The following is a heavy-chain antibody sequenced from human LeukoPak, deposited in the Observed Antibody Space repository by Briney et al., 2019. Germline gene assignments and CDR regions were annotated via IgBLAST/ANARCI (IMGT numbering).Heavy chain of an antibody. CDR2: ISYDGSNK. V-gene: IGHV3-30-3*01. D-gene: IGHD5-12*01. J-gene: IGHJ6*02. CDR3: AKEVASPYYYYGMDV. Sequence: PGGSLRLSCAASGFTFSSYAMHWVRQAPGKGLEWVAVISYDGSNKYYADSVKGRFTISRDNSKNSLYLQMNSLRAEDTALYYCAKEVASPYYYYGMDVWGQGTTVTVSS. CDR1: GFTFSSYA.